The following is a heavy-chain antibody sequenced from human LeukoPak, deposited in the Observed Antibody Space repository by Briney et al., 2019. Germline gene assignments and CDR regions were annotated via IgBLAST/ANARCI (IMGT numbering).Heavy chain of an antibody. CDR2: ISGSGGST. CDR1: GFTFSSYA. CDR3: AKQQGYYYDSSGYAEFDY. Sequence: GGSLRLSCAASGFTFSSYAMSWVRQAPGKGLEWVSAISGSGGSTYYADSVKGRLTISRDNSKNTLYLQMNSLRAEDTAVYYCAKQQGYYYDSSGYAEFDYWGQGTLVTVSS. V-gene: IGHV3-23*01. J-gene: IGHJ4*02. D-gene: IGHD3-22*01.